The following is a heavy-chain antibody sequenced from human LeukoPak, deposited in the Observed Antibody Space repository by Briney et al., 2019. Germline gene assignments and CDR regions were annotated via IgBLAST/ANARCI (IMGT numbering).Heavy chain of an antibody. CDR1: GYTFTSYD. V-gene: IGHV1-8*01. D-gene: IGHD3-10*01. CDR3: ARRRGRYYFDY. CDR2: MNPNGGNT. J-gene: IGHJ4*02. Sequence: GASVKVSCKASGYTFTSYDINWVRQATGQGLEWMGWMNPNGGNTGYAQKFQGRVTMTRNTSISTAYMGLSSLRSEDTAVYYCARRRGRYYFDYWGQGTLVTVSS.